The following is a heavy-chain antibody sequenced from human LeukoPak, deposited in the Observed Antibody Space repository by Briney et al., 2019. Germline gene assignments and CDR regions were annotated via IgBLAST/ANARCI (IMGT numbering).Heavy chain of an antibody. D-gene: IGHD1-1*01. CDR1: GYTFSDNF. CDR2: INPNNGNT. V-gene: IGHV1-18*04. CDR3: ARIPGTTGLGYYFDY. J-gene: IGHJ4*02. Sequence: ASVKVSCKASGYTFSDNFIHWVRQAPGQGLEWMGWINPNNGNTNYAQKLQGRVTMTTDTSTSTAYMELRSLRSDDTAVYYCARIPGTTGLGYYFDYWGQGTLVTVSS.